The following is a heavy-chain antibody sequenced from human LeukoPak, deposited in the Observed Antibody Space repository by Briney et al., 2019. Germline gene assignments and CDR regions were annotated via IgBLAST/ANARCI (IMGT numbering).Heavy chain of an antibody. J-gene: IGHJ6*03. CDR2: IYYSGST. D-gene: IGHD3-22*01. V-gene: IGHV4-59*01. Sequence: SETLSLTCTVSGGSISSYYWSWIRQPPGKGLEWIGYIYYSGSTNYNPSLKSRVTISVDTSKNRFSLKLSSVTAADTAVYYCARGSYDSSGPYYYYYMDVWGKGTTVTISS. CDR3: ARGSYDSSGPYYYYYMDV. CDR1: GGSISSYY.